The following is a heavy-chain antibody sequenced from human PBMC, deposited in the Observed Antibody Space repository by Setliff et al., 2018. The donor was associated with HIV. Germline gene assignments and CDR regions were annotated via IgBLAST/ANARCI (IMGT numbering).Heavy chain of an antibody. J-gene: IGHJ4*02. V-gene: IGHV1-18*01. Sequence: ASVKVSCKTSGYTFTSYGISWVRQAPGQGLEWMGWISGYNGNTNYAQKFQGRLTMTTDTSTSTAYMELRGLRSDDTAVYYCARANVPYSNFWSFSYSLPYYFDYCGQGTLVTVSS. CDR2: ISGYNGNT. D-gene: IGHD3-3*01. CDR3: ARANVPYSNFWSFSYSLPYYFDY. CDR1: GYTFTSYG.